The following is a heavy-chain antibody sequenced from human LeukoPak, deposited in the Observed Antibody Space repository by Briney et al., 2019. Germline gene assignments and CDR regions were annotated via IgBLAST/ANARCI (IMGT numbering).Heavy chain of an antibody. CDR3: ARDAAVLYGFDP. Sequence: SVKVSCKASGGTFSSYAISWVRQAPGQGLEWMGGIIPIFGTANYAQKFQGRVTITADETTSTAYMELSSLRAEDTVVYYCARDAAVLYGFDPWGQGTLVTVSS. CDR2: IIPIFGTA. CDR1: GGTFSSYA. J-gene: IGHJ5*02. D-gene: IGHD2-8*01. V-gene: IGHV1-69*13.